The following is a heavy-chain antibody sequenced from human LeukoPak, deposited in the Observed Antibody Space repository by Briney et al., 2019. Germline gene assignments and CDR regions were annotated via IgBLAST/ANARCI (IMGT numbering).Heavy chain of an antibody. D-gene: IGHD3-10*01. CDR2: IIPIFGTA. J-gene: IGHJ5*02. CDR1: GGTFSSYS. Sequence: SVKVSCKASGGTFSSYSISWVRQAPAQGREWMGGIIPIFGTAHYTQKFQGRVTITAAKSTSTAYMKLSSLRSEDTAVYSCARVLVRPNGSGSRNSYNWFDPWGQGTLVTVSS. CDR3: ARVLVRPNGSGSRNSYNWFDP. V-gene: IGHV1-69*06.